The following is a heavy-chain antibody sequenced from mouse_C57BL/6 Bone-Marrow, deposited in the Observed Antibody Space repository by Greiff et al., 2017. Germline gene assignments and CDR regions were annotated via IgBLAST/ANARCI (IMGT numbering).Heavy chain of an antibody. Sequence: EVQLQQPGPELVKPGASVKISCKASGYTFTDYYMNWVKQSHGKSLEWIGDINPNNGGTSYNQKFKGKATLTVDKYSSTAYMELRSLTSEDSAVYYCATFYGSIYFDYWGQGTTLTVSS. CDR2: INPNNGGT. CDR1: GYTFTDYY. CDR3: ATFYGSIYFDY. V-gene: IGHV1-26*01. D-gene: IGHD1-1*01. J-gene: IGHJ2*01.